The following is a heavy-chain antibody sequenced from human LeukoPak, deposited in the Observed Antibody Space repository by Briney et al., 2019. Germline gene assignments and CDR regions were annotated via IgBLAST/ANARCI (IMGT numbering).Heavy chain of an antibody. J-gene: IGHJ4*02. Sequence: GASVKVSCKASGYTFTGYYMHWVRQAPGQGLEWMGWMNPNSGNTGYAQKFQGRVTMTRNTSISTAYMELSSLRSEDTAVYYCARVGRAYSSGWYDNWGQGTLVTVSS. V-gene: IGHV1-8*02. CDR3: ARVGRAYSSGWYDN. CDR1: GYTFTGYY. CDR2: MNPNSGNT. D-gene: IGHD6-19*01.